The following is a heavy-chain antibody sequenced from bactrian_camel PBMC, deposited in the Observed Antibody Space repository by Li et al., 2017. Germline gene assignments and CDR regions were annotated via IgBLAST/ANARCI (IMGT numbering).Heavy chain of an antibody. Sequence: HVQLVESGGSSVQAGGSLTLSCVASGDSISKYRMGWFRQAPGKEREGVAVIDNDRSARYEDSVKGRFTISQDSAKNTLYLQMNSLKPEDTATYYCAADRGYGLDCDDASGYWGQGTQVTVS. J-gene: IGHJ6*01. CDR3: AADRGYGLDCDDASGY. D-gene: IGHD3*01. V-gene: IGHV3S53*01. CDR2: IDNDRSA. CDR1: GDSISKYR.